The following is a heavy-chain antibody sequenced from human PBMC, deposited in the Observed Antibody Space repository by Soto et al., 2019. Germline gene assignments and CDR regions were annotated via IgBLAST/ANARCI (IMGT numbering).Heavy chain of an antibody. CDR2: MDPKTGNT. V-gene: IGHV1-8*01. CDR1: GYSFTSYD. J-gene: IGHJ4*02. CDR3: ARGRCRRDY. Sequence: ASVKVSCKASGYSFTSYDINWVRQATGQGLEWMGWMDPKTGNTDYGQKLQGRVTMTRNTSISTAYMELSSLTSEDTAVYYCARGRCRRDYCRQGTLVTVPS.